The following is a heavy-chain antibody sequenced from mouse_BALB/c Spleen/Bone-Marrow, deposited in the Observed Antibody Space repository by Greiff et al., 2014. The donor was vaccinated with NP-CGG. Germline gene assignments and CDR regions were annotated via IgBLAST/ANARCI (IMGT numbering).Heavy chain of an antibody. CDR3: AREGVDYFDY. CDR1: GYTFTSYV. Sequence: VQLKQSGPELVNPGASVKMSCKASGYTFTSYVIHWVKQKPGQGLEWIGYINPYNDATKFNERFKGKATLTSDKSSSTAYMVLSSLTSEDSAVYYCAREGVDYFDYWGQGTTLTVSS. J-gene: IGHJ2*01. CDR2: INPYNDAT. V-gene: IGHV1-14*01.